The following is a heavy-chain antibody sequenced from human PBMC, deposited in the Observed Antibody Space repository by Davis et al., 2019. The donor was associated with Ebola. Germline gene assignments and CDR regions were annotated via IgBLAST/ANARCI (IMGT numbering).Heavy chain of an antibody. V-gene: IGHV3-30*02. D-gene: IGHD3-3*01. Sequence: GGSLRLSCAASGFTFSSYGMHWVRQAPGKGLEWVAVIWYDGSNKYYADPVKGRSTISRDNSKNTLYLQMNSLRAEDTAVYYCAKVFSPGFLGWLSVLDYGMDVWGQGTTVTVSS. CDR1: GFTFSSYG. CDR2: IWYDGSNK. J-gene: IGHJ6*02. CDR3: AKVFSPGFLGWLSVLDYGMDV.